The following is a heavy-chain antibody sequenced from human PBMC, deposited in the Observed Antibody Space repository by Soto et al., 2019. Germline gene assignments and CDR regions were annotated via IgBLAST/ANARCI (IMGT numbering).Heavy chain of an antibody. CDR3: ARPDRDGYNYDY. CDR1: GFTFSSYA. D-gene: IGHD5-12*01. CDR2: ISDSGGTT. J-gene: IGHJ4*01. Sequence: EVQLLESGGGLVQPGGSLRLSCAASGFTFSSYAMNWVRQAPGKGLEWVSGISDSGGTTYYADSVKGRFTISRDNSKNPLFLQMNSLRAEDTAVYFCARPDRDGYNYDYWGQGTLVTVSS. V-gene: IGHV3-23*01.